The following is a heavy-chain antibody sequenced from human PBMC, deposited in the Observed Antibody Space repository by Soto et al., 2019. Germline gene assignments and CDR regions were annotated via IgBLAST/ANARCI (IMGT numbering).Heavy chain of an antibody. D-gene: IGHD6-19*01. J-gene: IGHJ4*02. V-gene: IGHV3-30-3*01. CDR2: ISYDGSNK. Sequence: PGGSLRLSCAASGFTFSSYAMHWVRQAPGKGLEWVAVISYDGSNKYYADSVKGRFTISRDNSKNTLYLQMNSLRAEDTAVYYCARDRQWLVPGPFDYWGQGTLVTVSS. CDR3: ARDRQWLVPGPFDY. CDR1: GFTFSSYA.